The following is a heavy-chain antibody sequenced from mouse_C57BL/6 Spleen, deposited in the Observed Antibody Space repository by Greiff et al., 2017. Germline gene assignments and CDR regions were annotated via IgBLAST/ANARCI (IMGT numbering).Heavy chain of an antibody. D-gene: IGHD3-2*02. Sequence: VQLQQSGPELVKPGASVKISCKASGYAFSSSWMNWVKQRPGKGLEWIGRIYPGDGDTNYNGKFKGKATLTADKSSSTAYMQLSSLTSEDSAVYFCARGETAQAWFAYWGQGTLVTVSA. CDR2: IYPGDGDT. V-gene: IGHV1-82*01. J-gene: IGHJ3*01. CDR1: GYAFSSSW. CDR3: ARGETAQAWFAY.